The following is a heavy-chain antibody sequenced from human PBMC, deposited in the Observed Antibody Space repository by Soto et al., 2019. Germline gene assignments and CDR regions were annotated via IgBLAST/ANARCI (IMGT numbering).Heavy chain of an antibody. D-gene: IGHD3-10*01. CDR1: GFTFSNYW. V-gene: IGHV3-74*03. CDR2: INKDGSTT. J-gene: IGHJ4*02. CDR3: ARSFYGAYVDY. Sequence: LRLSCAASGFTFSNYWMHWVRQAPGKGPVWVSRINKDGSTTQYADSVKGRFTISRDDARNTVFLQMNSLRAEDTAVFYCARSFYGAYVDYWGQGTLVTVSS.